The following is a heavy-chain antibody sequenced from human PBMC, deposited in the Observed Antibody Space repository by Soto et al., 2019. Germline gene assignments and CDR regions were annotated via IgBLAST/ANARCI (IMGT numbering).Heavy chain of an antibody. Sequence: ASVKVSCKASGYTFTSYDINWVRQATGQGLEWMGWMNPNSGNTGYAQKFQGRVTMTRNTSISTAYMELSSLRAEDTAVYYCARDRYCSGGSCYSGGFDYWGQGTLVTVSS. V-gene: IGHV1-8*01. CDR2: MNPNSGNT. CDR1: GYTFTSYD. J-gene: IGHJ4*02. CDR3: ARDRYCSGGSCYSGGFDY. D-gene: IGHD2-15*01.